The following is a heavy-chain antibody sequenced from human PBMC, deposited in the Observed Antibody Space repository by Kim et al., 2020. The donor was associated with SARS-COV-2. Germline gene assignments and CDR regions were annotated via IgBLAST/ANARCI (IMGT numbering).Heavy chain of an antibody. CDR3: ARKDYYDSSGYYYDDAFDI. Sequence: GESLKISCKGSGYSFTSYWIGWVRQMPGKGLEWMGIIYPGDSDTRYSPSFQGQVTISADKSISTAYLQWSSLKASDTAMYYCARKDYYDSSGYYYDDAFDIWGQGTMVTVSS. D-gene: IGHD3-22*01. CDR1: GYSFTSYW. CDR2: IYPGDSDT. J-gene: IGHJ3*02. V-gene: IGHV5-51*01.